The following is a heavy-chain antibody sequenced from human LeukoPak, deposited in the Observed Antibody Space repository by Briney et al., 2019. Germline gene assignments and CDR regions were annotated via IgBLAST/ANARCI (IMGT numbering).Heavy chain of an antibody. CDR1: RGSISSYY. J-gene: IGHJ1*01. Sequence: SETLSLTCTVSRGSISSYYWSSIRQPPGKGLEWIGYICYSGSTNYNPSLKSRVTISVDTSKNQFSLKLSSVTAADMAVYYCARGSLDYDSSGYYSPEEYFQHWGQGTLVTVSS. V-gene: IGHV4-59*01. D-gene: IGHD3-22*01. CDR2: ICYSGST. CDR3: ARGSLDYDSSGYYSPEEYFQH.